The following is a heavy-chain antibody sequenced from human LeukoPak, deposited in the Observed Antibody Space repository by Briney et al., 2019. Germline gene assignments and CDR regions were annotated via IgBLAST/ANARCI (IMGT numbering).Heavy chain of an antibody. CDR3: ARDQHGADDSSGYYYGSWYYYYMDV. V-gene: IGHV1-18*01. CDR2: ISAYNGNT. J-gene: IGHJ6*03. CDR1: GYTFTSYG. D-gene: IGHD3-22*01. Sequence: ASVKVSGKASGYTFTSYGISWVRQAPGQGLEWMGWISAYNGNTNYAQKLQGRVTMTTDTSTSTAYMELRSLRSDDTAVYYCARDQHGADDSSGYYYGSWYYYYMDVWGKGTTVTVSS.